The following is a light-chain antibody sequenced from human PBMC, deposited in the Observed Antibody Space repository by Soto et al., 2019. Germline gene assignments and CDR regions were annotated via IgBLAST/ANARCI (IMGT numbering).Light chain of an antibody. CDR1: TSNIGAGYE. V-gene: IGLV1-40*01. CDR2: GHN. CDR3: QSYDNSLSGSGV. Sequence: QAVVTQPPSVSGAPGQRVTISCTGSTSNIGAGYEVHWYQQLPGTAPKLLVSGHNIRPSGVPDRFSGFKSGASASLVITGLQAEDGADYYCQSYDNSLSGSGVFGGGTKLTVL. J-gene: IGLJ3*02.